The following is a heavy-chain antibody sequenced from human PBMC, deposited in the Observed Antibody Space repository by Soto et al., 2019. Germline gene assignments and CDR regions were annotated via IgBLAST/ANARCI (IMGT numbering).Heavy chain of an antibody. CDR2: ISGYNDNP. Sequence: QVQVVQSGAEVKKPGASVQVSCKTSGYTFTSYGIAWVRQAPGQGLEWLGWISGYNDNPNYAQNLQGRVIMTTDTSMSTAYMELRSLRSDDTAVYYCARFDWLSAWFDPWGQGTLVTVSS. V-gene: IGHV1-18*01. CDR1: GYTFTSYG. D-gene: IGHD3-9*01. J-gene: IGHJ5*02. CDR3: ARFDWLSAWFDP.